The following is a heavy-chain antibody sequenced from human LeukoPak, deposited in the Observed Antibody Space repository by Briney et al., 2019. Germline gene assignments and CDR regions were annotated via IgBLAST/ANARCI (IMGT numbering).Heavy chain of an antibody. CDR3: ARHSEEDGSNPKPLDF. Sequence: TPSETLSLTCTVSGGSITNTNYFWGWIRQPPGKGLEWIGSISYSGRTYFNPSLKSRVTISVDSSKNQFSLSLSSVTAADTAVYYCARHSEEDGSNPKPLDFWGQGALVTVSS. J-gene: IGHJ4*02. CDR1: GGSITNTNYF. V-gene: IGHV4-39*01. CDR2: ISYSGRT. D-gene: IGHD6-6*01.